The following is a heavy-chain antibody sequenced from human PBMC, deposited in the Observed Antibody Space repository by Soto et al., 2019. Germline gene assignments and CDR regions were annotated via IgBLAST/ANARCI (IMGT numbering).Heavy chain of an antibody. D-gene: IGHD2-2*01. CDR2: IYYSGST. CDR3: ARQDRGSYFDIVVVPAAIS. J-gene: IGHJ5*02. Sequence: SETLSLTCTVSGGSISSNSYYWGWIRQPPGKGLEWIGSIYYSGSTYYNPSLKSRVTISVDTSKNQFSLKLSSVTAADTAVYYCARQDRGSYFDIVVVPAAISWGQGTLVTVSS. CDR1: GGSISSNSYY. V-gene: IGHV4-39*01.